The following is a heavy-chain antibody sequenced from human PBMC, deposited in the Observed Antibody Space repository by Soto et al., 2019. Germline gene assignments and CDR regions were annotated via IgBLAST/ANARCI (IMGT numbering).Heavy chain of an antibody. D-gene: IGHD1-20*01. CDR2: INPNSGGT. CDR3: ARDLGITGTTPYYYGMDV. CDR1: GYTFTGYY. V-gene: IGHV1-2*04. J-gene: IGHJ6*02. Sequence: QVQLVQSGAEVKKPGASVKVSCKASGYTFTGYYMHWVRQAPGQGLEWMGWINPNSGGTNYAQKFQGWVTMTRDXSISTXXMELSRLRSDDTAVYYCARDLGITGTTPYYYGMDVWGQGTTVTVSS.